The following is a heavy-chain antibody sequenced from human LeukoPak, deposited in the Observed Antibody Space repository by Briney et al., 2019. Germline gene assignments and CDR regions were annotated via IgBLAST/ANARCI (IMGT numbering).Heavy chain of an antibody. J-gene: IGHJ4*02. Sequence: GGSLRLSCAASGFNFSPYGMSWIRQAPGKGLEWVAGISGSGSDTYYADSVKGRFTISRDNSKNTLYLQMNSLRAEDTAIYYCAKDSSTTVTTKGGPRRSFDYWGLGTLVTVSS. V-gene: IGHV3-23*01. CDR1: GFNFSPYG. D-gene: IGHD4-17*01. CDR2: ISGSGSDT. CDR3: AKDSSTTVTTKGGPRRSFDY.